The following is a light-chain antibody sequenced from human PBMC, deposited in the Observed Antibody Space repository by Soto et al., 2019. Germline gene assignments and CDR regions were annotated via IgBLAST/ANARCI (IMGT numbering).Light chain of an antibody. CDR2: EVS. CDR3: SSFTSTTTLGI. Sequence: QSALTQPASVSGSPGQSITISCSGTSSDIGGYNYVSWYQQHPGKAPKLMIYEVSNRPSGVSVRFSGSKSGNTASLTISGLQAEDEADYYCSSFTSTTTLGIFGGGTQLTVL. J-gene: IGLJ2*01. V-gene: IGLV2-14*01. CDR1: SSDIGGYNY.